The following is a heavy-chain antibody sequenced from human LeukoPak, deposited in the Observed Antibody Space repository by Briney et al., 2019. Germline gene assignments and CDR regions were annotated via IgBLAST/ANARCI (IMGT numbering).Heavy chain of an antibody. CDR3: ARRVGYCSGGSCYGELWFDP. CDR1: GGSFSGYY. J-gene: IGHJ5*02. CDR2: INHSGST. D-gene: IGHD2-15*01. Sequence: SETLSLTCAVYGGSFSGYYWSWIRQPPGKGLEWIGEINHSGSTNYNPSLKSRVTISVDTSKNQFSLKLSSVTAADTAVYYCARRVGYCSGGSCYGELWFDPWGQGTLVTVSS. V-gene: IGHV4-34*01.